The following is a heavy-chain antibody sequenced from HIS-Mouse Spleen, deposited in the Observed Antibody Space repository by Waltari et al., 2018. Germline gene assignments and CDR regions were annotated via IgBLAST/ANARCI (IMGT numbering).Heavy chain of an antibody. Sequence: EVQLVESGGGLIQPGGSLRLSCAASGLTVSSNYMSWVRQAPGKGLEWGSVIYSGGSTYYADSVKGRFTISRDNSKNTLYLQMNSLRAEDTAVYYCAGGVGSSWYYFDYWGQGTLVTVSS. V-gene: IGHV3-53*01. CDR3: AGGVGSSWYYFDY. D-gene: IGHD6-13*01. CDR2: IYSGGST. CDR1: GLTVSSNY. J-gene: IGHJ4*02.